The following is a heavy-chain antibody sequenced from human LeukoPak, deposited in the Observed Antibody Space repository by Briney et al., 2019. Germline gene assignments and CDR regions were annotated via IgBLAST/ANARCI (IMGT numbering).Heavy chain of an antibody. D-gene: IGHD3-3*01. V-gene: IGHV4-61*02. CDR2: IYSSGST. CDR3: ARAMGFWSGYYIFDY. J-gene: IGHJ4*02. Sequence: PSETLSLTCTVSGGSISNISLYWNWIRQPAGKGLEWIGRIYSSGSTHYNPSLKSRVTISVDTSKNQFSLKLSSVTAADTAVYYCARAMGFWSGYYIFDYWGQGTLVTVSS. CDR1: GGSISNISLY.